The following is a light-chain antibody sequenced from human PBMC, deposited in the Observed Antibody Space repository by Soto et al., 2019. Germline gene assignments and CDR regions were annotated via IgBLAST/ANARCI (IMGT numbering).Light chain of an antibody. CDR2: GNS. CDR1: SSNIGAGYD. CDR3: QSYDSSLSGSV. V-gene: IGLV1-40*01. Sequence: QSVLTQPPSVSGAPGQRVTIYCTGSSSNIGAGYDVHWYQQLPGTAPKLLIYGNSNRPSGVPDRFSGSKSGTSASLAITGLQAEDEADSYCQSYDSSLSGSVFGGGTKLTVL. J-gene: IGLJ3*02.